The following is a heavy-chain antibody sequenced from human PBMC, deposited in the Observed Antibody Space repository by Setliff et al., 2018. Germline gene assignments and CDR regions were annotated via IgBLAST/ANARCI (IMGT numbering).Heavy chain of an antibody. D-gene: IGHD3-22*01. CDR3: ARDLDYQYYYDSSGGDAFDI. CDR1: GYTFTSSC. Sequence: ASVKVSCKASGYTFTSSCISWVRQAPGQGLEWMGWISVYNGYIVYAQKLQGRVTMTTDTSTSTAYMELRSLRSDDTAVYYCARDLDYQYYYDSSGGDAFDIWGQGTMVTVSS. CDR2: ISVYNGYI. J-gene: IGHJ3*02. V-gene: IGHV1-18*01.